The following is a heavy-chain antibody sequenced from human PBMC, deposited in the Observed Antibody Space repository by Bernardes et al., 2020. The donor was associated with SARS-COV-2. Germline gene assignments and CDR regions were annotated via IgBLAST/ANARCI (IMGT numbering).Heavy chain of an antibody. J-gene: IGHJ4*02. Sequence: LSLTCAVYGESFSGYYWSWIRQPPGKGLEWIGEINHSGSTNYNASLKSRVTLSVDTSKNQFSLKLTSVTAADTAVYFCAKFKVLRHLDWSLSWLEYYSVSWGQGTLVTVSS. CDR1: GESFSGYY. V-gene: IGHV4-34*01. D-gene: IGHD3-9*01. CDR3: AKFKVLRHLDWSLSWLEYYSVS. CDR2: INHSGST.